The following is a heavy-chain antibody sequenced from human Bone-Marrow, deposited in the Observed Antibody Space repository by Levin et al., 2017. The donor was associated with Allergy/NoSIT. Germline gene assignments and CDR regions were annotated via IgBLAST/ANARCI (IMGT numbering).Heavy chain of an antibody. CDR1: GGSFSGYY. CDR2: INHSGST. V-gene: IGHV4-34*01. D-gene: IGHD3-10*01. J-gene: IGHJ5*02. CDR3: ARESGPITMVRGAKLGAWFDP. Sequence: ETLSLTCAVYGGSFSGYYWSWIRQPPGKGLEWMGEINHSGSTNYNPSLKSRVTISVDTSKNQFSLKLSSVTAADTAVYYCARESGPITMVRGAKLGAWFDPWGQGTLVTVSS.